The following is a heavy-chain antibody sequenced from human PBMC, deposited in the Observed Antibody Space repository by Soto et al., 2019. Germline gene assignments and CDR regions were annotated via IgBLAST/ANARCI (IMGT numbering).Heavy chain of an antibody. J-gene: IGHJ5*02. D-gene: IGHD3-22*01. V-gene: IGHV3-23*01. CDR1: GFTFSSYA. CDR2: LSGGGDKS. Sequence: GGSLRLSCAASGFTFSSYAINWVRQAPGKGLEWVSALSGGGDKSYYADSVKGRFTISRDNSKNTLYLQMNSLRAEDTAVYYCAKGEFYHDSSGQFDHWGQGTLVTVSS. CDR3: AKGEFYHDSSGQFDH.